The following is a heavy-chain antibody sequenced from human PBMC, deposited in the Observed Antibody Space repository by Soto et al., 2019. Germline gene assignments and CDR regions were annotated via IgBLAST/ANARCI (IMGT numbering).Heavy chain of an antibody. CDR2: IYYSGST. D-gene: IGHD2-2*01. J-gene: IGHJ4*02. CDR1: GGSISSYY. V-gene: IGHV4-59*08. CDR3: ARHSCSSTSCYVADLYYFDY. Sequence: SETLSLTCTVSGGSISSYYWSWIRQPPGKGLEWIGYIYYSGSTNYNPSLKSRVTISVDTSKNQFSLKLSSVTAADTAVYYCARHSCSSTSCYVADLYYFDYWGQGTLVTVSS.